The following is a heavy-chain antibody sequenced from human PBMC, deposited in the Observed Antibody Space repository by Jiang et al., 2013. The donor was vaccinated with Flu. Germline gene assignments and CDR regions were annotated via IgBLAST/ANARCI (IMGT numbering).Heavy chain of an antibody. Sequence: VQLVESGGGLVQPGGPLRLSCAASGFTVSSNYMSWVRQAPGKGLEWVSVIYSGGSTYYADSVKGRFTISRDNSKNTLYLQMNSLRAEDTAVYYCARDRYYYDSSGYSTSDYWGQGTLV. V-gene: IGHV3-66*01. CDR1: GFTVSSNY. J-gene: IGHJ4*02. CDR2: IYSGGST. CDR3: ARDRYYYDSSGYSTSDY. D-gene: IGHD3-22*01.